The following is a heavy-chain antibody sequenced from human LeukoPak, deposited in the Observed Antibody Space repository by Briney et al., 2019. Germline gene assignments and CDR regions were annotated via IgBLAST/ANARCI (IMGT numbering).Heavy chain of an antibody. Sequence: PSETLSLTCTVSGGSISSGSYYWSWIRQPAGKGLEWIGRIYSSGTTNYNPSLKSRVTISLDTSKNQFSLNLRSVSAADAAVYYCARDRFDSSGYSWVNYMDVWGKGTTVTISS. CDR2: IYSSGTT. V-gene: IGHV4-61*02. D-gene: IGHD3-22*01. CDR3: ARDRFDSSGYSWVNYMDV. J-gene: IGHJ6*03. CDR1: GGSISSGSYY.